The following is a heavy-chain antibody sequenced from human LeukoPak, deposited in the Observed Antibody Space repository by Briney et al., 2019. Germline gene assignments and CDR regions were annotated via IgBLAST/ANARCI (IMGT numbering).Heavy chain of an antibody. Sequence: GGSLRLSCAASGFTFSNYAMSWVRQAPENGLEWVSTISDSGGSTYYADPVKGRFTISRDNSKNTLYLQMNSLRAEDTAIYYCAKDLGRDLLRWFDPWGQGTLVTVSS. J-gene: IGHJ5*02. CDR2: ISDSGGST. D-gene: IGHD1-26*01. V-gene: IGHV3-23*01. CDR3: AKDLGRDLLRWFDP. CDR1: GFTFSNYA.